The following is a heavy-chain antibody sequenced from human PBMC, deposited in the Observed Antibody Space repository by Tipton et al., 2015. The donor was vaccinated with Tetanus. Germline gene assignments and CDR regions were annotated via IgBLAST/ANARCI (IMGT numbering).Heavy chain of an antibody. CDR3: ASGWRYYYDTTGFSDY. CDR2: INHSGST. D-gene: IGHD3-22*01. CDR1: GGSFSGYF. J-gene: IGHJ4*02. Sequence: TLSLTCAVYGGSFSGYFWSWIRQPPGKGLEWIGEINHSGSTNYNPSLKSRVTMSVDTSKNQFSLKLSSVTAADTAVYYCASGWRYYYDTTGFSDYWGQGTLATVSS. V-gene: IGHV4-34*01.